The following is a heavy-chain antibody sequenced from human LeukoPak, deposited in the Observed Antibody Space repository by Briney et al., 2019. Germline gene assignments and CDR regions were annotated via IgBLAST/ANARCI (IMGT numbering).Heavy chain of an antibody. CDR1: GFTFSDHY. CDR2: ISSSGSSI. V-gene: IGHV3-11*01. Sequence: SGGSLRLSCAASGFTFSDHYMSWIRQAPGKRLEWISYISSSGSSIYYADSVKGRFTISRDNAKNSVYLQMNSLRDEDTAVYYCARDVEKRLVLGRFDPWGQGSLVTVSS. J-gene: IGHJ5*02. D-gene: IGHD6-25*01. CDR3: ARDVEKRLVLGRFDP.